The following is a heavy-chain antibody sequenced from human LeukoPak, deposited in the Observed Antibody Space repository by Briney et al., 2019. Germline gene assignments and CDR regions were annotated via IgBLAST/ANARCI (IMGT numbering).Heavy chain of an antibody. CDR1: GGTFSSYA. D-gene: IGHD4-17*01. V-gene: IGHV1-69*06. CDR3: ARLPVNTVRYWFDP. J-gene: IGHJ5*02. Sequence: SVKVSCKASGGTFSSYAISWVRQAPGQGLEWMGGIIPIFGTANYAQKFQGRVTITADKSTSTAYMELSSLRSDDTAVYYCARLPVNTVRYWFDPWGQGTLVTVSS. CDR2: IIPIFGTA.